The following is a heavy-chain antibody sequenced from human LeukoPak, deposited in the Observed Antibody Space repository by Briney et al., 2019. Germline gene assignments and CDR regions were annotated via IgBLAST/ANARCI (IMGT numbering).Heavy chain of an antibody. CDR3: AREVVVVVAATAYNWFDP. J-gene: IGHJ5*02. Sequence: PSETLSLTCTVSGGSISSYYWSWIRQPPGKGLEWIGYIYYSGSTNYNPSLKSRVTISVDMSKNQFSLKLSSVTAADTAVYYCAREVVVVVAATAYNWFDPWGQGTLVTVSS. V-gene: IGHV4-59*01. CDR1: GGSISSYY. CDR2: IYYSGST. D-gene: IGHD2-15*01.